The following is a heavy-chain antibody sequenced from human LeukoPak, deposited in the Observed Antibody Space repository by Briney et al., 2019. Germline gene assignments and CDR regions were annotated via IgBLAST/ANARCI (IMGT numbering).Heavy chain of an antibody. CDR2: IYHSGST. D-gene: IGHD3-22*01. J-gene: IGHJ4*02. V-gene: IGHV4-4*02. CDR1: GGSINSTKW. CDR3: ARGDSSGYPDY. Sequence: SETLSLTCAVSGGSINSTKWWSWVRQPPGKGVEWIGDIYHSGSTNYKSSLKRRVTISVDQSKNHFSLKLSSVTAADTAVYYCARGDSSGYPDYWGQGTLVTVSS.